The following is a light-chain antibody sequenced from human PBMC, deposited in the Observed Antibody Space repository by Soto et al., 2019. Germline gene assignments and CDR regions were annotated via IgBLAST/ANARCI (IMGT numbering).Light chain of an antibody. CDR3: QVWDSSTAVV. V-gene: IGLV3-9*01. CDR2: RDI. J-gene: IGLJ2*01. Sequence: SYELTQPLSVSVALGQTARITCGGNNIGSKNVHWYHQKPGQAPVLVIYRDINRPSGIPERFSGSNSENTATLTISRAQAGDEADYYCQVWDSSTAVVFGGGTKVTVL. CDR1: NIGSKN.